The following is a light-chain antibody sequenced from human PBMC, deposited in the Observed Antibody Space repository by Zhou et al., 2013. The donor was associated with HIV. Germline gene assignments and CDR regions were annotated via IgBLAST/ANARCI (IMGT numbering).Light chain of an antibody. Sequence: DIQMTQSPSTLSASVGDRVTITCRASQSINSYLAWYQQKPGKAPSLLIYKASTLDFGVPSRFRGSGSGTEFTLTITSLQPDDFATYYCQQYSLYSWTFGQGTTVDIK. CDR1: QSINSY. CDR2: KAS. CDR3: QQYSLYSWT. J-gene: IGKJ1*01. V-gene: IGKV1-5*03.